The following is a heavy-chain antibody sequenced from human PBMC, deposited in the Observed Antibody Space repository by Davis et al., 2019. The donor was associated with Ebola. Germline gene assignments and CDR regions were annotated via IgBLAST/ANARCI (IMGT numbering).Heavy chain of an antibody. J-gene: IGHJ6*02. CDR1: GFTFSGFS. CDR3: ARYIPNQGGMDV. D-gene: IGHD2-21*01. CDR2: IKYDGSEI. V-gene: IGHV3-7*03. Sequence: GESLKISCAASGFTFSGFSMSWVRQAPGKSPEWVATIKYDGSEIPCEDSVKGRFTISRDNAKDLLYMQMNSLRAEDTAVYYCARYIPNQGGMDVWGQGTTVTVSS.